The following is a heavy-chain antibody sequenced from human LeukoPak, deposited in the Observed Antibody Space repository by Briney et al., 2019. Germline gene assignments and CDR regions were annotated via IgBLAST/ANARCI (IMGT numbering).Heavy chain of an antibody. J-gene: IGHJ4*02. D-gene: IGHD6-13*01. CDR3: ARRIAAAAAPYYFYY. Sequence: GGSLRLSCAASGFTFSSYWMHWVRQAPGKGLLWVSRINSDGSSTSYADSVKGRFTISRDNAKNTLYLQMNSLRAEDTAVYYCARRIAAAAAPYYFYYWGQGTLVTVSS. V-gene: IGHV3-74*01. CDR1: GFTFSSYW. CDR2: INSDGSST.